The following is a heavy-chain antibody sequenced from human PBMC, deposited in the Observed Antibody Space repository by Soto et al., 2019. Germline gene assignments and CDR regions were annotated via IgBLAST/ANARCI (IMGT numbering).Heavy chain of an antibody. V-gene: IGHV3-30-3*01. D-gene: IGHD3-22*01. Sequence: GESLKISCAASGFTFSSYAMHWVRQAPGKGLEWVAVISYDGSNKYYADSVKGRFTISRDNSKNTLYLQMNSLRAEDTAVYYCAREDYDSSGYPVDRPFDIWGQGTMVTVSS. CDR3: AREDYDSSGYPVDRPFDI. CDR2: ISYDGSNK. J-gene: IGHJ3*02. CDR1: GFTFSSYA.